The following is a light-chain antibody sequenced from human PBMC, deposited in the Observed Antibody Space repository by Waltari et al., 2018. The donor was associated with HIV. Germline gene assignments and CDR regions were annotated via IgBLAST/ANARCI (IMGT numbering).Light chain of an antibody. CDR2: EVS. J-gene: IGLJ1*01. V-gene: IGLV2-8*01. CDR3: NSYVGSNNYI. CDR1: SRDVGAYNF. Sequence: QSALTQPPSASGSPGPSVTTPCTGTSRDVGAYNFVSWYQHPPGKAPILMIYEVSKRPSGVPDRFSGSKSGNTASLTVSGLQAEDEADYYCNSYVGSNNYIFGTGTKVTVL.